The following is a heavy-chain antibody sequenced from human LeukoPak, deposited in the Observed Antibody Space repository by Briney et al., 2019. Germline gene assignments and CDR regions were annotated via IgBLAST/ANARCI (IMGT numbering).Heavy chain of an antibody. Sequence: PGGSLRLSCAASGFTFSNNWMHWVRKVPGKGRVWVSRISSDGSSTTYADSVKGRFTISRDNAKNTLYLQMNSLRAEDTAVYYCARDSIVGGSYFDYWGQGTLVTVSS. CDR3: ARDSIVGGSYFDY. CDR2: ISSDGSST. CDR1: GFTFSNNW. J-gene: IGHJ4*02. D-gene: IGHD3-10*01. V-gene: IGHV3-74*01.